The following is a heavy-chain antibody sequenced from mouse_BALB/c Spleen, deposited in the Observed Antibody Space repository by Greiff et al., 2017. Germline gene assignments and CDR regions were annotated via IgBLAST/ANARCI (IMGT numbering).Heavy chain of an antibody. V-gene: IGHV5-17*02. Sequence: EVQLVESGGGLVQPGGSRKLSCAASGFTFSSFGMHWVRQAPEKGLEWVAYISSGSSTIYYADTVKGRFTISRDNPKNTLFLQMTSLRSEDTAMYYCARDGYYAMDHWGQGTSVTVSS. J-gene: IGHJ4*01. CDR1: GFTFSSFG. CDR3: ARDGYYAMDH. CDR2: ISSGSSTI. D-gene: IGHD2-3*01.